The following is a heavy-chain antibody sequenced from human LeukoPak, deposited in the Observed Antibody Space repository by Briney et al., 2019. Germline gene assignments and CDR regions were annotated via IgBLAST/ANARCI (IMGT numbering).Heavy chain of an antibody. Sequence: PGGSLRLSCAASGFTVSSNYMSWVRQAPGKGLEWVSVIYSGGSTYYADSVKGRFTISRDNSKNTLYLQMNSLRAEDTAVYYCAKKHYYDTSGYLGAFDCWGQGTLVTVSS. D-gene: IGHD3-22*01. J-gene: IGHJ4*02. CDR2: IYSGGST. V-gene: IGHV3-53*01. CDR1: GFTVSSNY. CDR3: AKKHYYDTSGYLGAFDC.